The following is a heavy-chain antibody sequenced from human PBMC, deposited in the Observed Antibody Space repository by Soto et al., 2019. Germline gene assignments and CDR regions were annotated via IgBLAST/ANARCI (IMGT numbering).Heavy chain of an antibody. V-gene: IGHV3-33*01. CDR1: GFTFSSYG. CDR3: ARGRSGFLEWLSAVYGMDV. J-gene: IGHJ6*02. CDR2: IWYDGSNK. Sequence: QVQLVESGGGVVQPGRSLRLSCAASGFTFSSYGMHWVRQAPGKGLAWVAVIWYDGSNKYYADSVKGRFTISRDNSKNTLYLQMNSLRAEDTAVYYCARGRSGFLEWLSAVYGMDVWGQGTTVTVSS. D-gene: IGHD3-3*01.